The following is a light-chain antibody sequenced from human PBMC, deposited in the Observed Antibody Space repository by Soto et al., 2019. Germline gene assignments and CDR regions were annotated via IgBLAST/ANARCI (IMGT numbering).Light chain of an antibody. Sequence: DSQMTQSPSSLSASVGDRVTITCRASQSISSYLNWYQQKPGKAPKLLIYAASSLQSGVPSRFSGSGSGTDFTLTISSLQPEDFATDYCQQSYSTPRTFGQGTKVDIK. V-gene: IGKV1-39*01. J-gene: IGKJ1*01. CDR3: QQSYSTPRT. CDR2: AAS. CDR1: QSISSY.